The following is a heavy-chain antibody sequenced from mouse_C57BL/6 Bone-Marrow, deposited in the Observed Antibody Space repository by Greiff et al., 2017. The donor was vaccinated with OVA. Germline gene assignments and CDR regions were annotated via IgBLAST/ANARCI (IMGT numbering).Heavy chain of an antibody. CDR1: GYTFTSYW. D-gene: IGHD2-5*01. J-gene: IGHJ4*01. Sequence: VKLQQPGAELVKPGASVKLSCKASGYTFTSYWMQWVKQRPGQGLEWIGEIDPSDSYTNYNQKFKGKATLTVDTSSSTAYMQLSSLTSEDSAVYYCARGRYSNYAMDYWGQGTSVTVSS. CDR3: ARGRYSNYAMDY. CDR2: IDPSDSYT. V-gene: IGHV1-50*01.